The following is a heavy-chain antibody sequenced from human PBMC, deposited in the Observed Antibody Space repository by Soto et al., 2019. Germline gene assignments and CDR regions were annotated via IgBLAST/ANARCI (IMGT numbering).Heavy chain of an antibody. V-gene: IGHV3-30-3*01. CDR1: GFTFSSYA. CDR2: ISYDGSNK. CDR3: ARDKGQRYDILTGT. Sequence: GGSLRLSCAASGFTFSSYAMHWVRQAPGKGLEWVAVISYDGSNKYYADSVKGRFTISRDNSKNTLYLQMNSLRAEDTAVYYCARDKGQRYDILTGTWGQGTLVTVSS. J-gene: IGHJ4*02. D-gene: IGHD3-9*01.